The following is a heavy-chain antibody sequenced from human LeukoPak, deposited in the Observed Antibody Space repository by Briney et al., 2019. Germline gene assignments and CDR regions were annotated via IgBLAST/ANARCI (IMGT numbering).Heavy chain of an antibody. CDR1: GFTFSSYS. Sequence: PGGSLRLSCAASGFTFSSYSMNWVRQAPGKGLEWVSYISSSSSTIYYADSVKGRFTISRDNARNSLHLQMNSLRAEDTAVYYCARGLSAIVYWGQGTLVTVSS. V-gene: IGHV3-48*01. CDR3: ARGLSAIVY. J-gene: IGHJ4*02. D-gene: IGHD2-15*01. CDR2: ISSSSSTI.